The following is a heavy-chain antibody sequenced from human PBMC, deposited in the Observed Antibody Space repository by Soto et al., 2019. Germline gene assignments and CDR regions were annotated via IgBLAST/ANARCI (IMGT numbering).Heavy chain of an antibody. CDR3: ARASSYGDYPLYYYYYMDV. CDR1: GGSISSGGYY. CDR2: IYYSGST. V-gene: IGHV4-31*03. Sequence: QVQLQESGPGLVKPSQTLSLTCTVSGGSISSGGYYWSWIRQHPGKGLEWIGYIYYSGSTYYNPSLKSRVTIPVDTSKNQFSLKLSSVTAADTAVYYCARASSYGDYPLYYYYYMDVWGKGTTVTVSS. J-gene: IGHJ6*03. D-gene: IGHD4-17*01.